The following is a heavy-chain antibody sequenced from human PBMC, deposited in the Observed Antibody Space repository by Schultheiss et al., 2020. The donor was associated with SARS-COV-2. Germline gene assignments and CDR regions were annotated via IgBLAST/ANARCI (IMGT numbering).Heavy chain of an antibody. CDR1: GLSFSSFS. D-gene: IGHD3-3*02. CDR3: AKGSTSNTRHLDY. CDR2: TSDSGHDT. Sequence: GESLKISCAASGLSFSSFSMNWVRQAPGKGLEWVSITSDSGHDTHYADSVRGRFTISRDNSKNTLYLQMNSLRAEDSAIYYCAKGSTSNTRHLDYWGQGTLVTVSS. J-gene: IGHJ4*02. V-gene: IGHV3-23*01.